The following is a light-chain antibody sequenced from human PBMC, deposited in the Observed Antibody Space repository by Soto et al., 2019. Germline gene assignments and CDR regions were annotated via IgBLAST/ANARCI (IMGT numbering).Light chain of an antibody. V-gene: IGKV3-20*01. CDR2: GAS. CDR3: QQYGGSPRVT. Sequence: EIVLTQSPGTLSLSPGERATLSCRASQSVSSNYLAWYQQKPGQAPSLLIYGASSRATGIPDRFSGSGSGTAFTITISRLEPEDFAVYYCQQYGGSPRVTFGGGTKVEIK. CDR1: QSVSSNY. J-gene: IGKJ4*01.